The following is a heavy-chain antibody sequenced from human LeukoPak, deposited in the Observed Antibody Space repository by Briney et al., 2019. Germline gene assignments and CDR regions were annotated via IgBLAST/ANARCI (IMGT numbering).Heavy chain of an antibody. Sequence: GRSLRLSCAASGFTFSSYAMHWVRQAPGKGLEWVAVISYDGSNKYYADSVKGRFTISRDNSKNTLYLQMNSLRAEDTAVYYCARETYDILTGYYNYFDYWGQGTLVTVSS. CDR2: ISYDGSNK. J-gene: IGHJ4*02. D-gene: IGHD3-9*01. CDR3: ARETYDILTGYYNYFDY. V-gene: IGHV3-30*04. CDR1: GFTFSSYA.